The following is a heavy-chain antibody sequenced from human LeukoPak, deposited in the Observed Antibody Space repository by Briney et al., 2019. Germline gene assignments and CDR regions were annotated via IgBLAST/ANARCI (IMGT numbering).Heavy chain of an antibody. CDR2: IYYSGST. CDR3: ARVSGYFNC. D-gene: IGHD2-15*01. J-gene: IGHJ4*02. Sequence: SETLSLTCTVSGGSISNYYWSWIRQPPGKGLEWIGYIYYSGSTNYNPSLKSRVTISVDTSKNQFSLKLNSVTTADTAVYYWARVSGYFNCWGQGTLVTVSS. CDR1: GGSISNYY. V-gene: IGHV4-59*01.